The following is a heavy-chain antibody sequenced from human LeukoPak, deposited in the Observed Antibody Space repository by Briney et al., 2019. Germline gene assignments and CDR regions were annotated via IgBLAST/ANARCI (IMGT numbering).Heavy chain of an antibody. CDR2: ISPNSGGT. D-gene: IGHD1-20*01. J-gene: IGHJ4*02. CDR3: ARDLTGTTGY. Sequence: ASVKVSCKTSGYTFTVYNMHWVRQAPGQGLEWMGWISPNSGGTNYAQKFQDRVTMTRDTSISTAYMELSRLRSDDTAVYYCARDLTGTTGYWGQGTLVTVSS. V-gene: IGHV1-2*02. CDR1: GYTFTVYN.